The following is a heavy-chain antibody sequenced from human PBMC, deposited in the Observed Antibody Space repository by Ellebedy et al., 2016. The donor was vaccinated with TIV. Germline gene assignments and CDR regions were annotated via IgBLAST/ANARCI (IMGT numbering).Heavy chain of an antibody. V-gene: IGHV3-7*01. D-gene: IGHD4-17*01. CDR3: ATDGSYGDYRSPTHAFVM. J-gene: IGHJ3*02. Sequence: GGSLRLSCAASGFTFNSYWMTWVRQAPGKGLEWVANINQDGSDTYYVDSLRGRFTISRDNAKNSLYRPMNSLRGEDTAVYYCATDGSYGDYRSPTHAFVMWGQGTLVTVSS. CDR2: INQDGSDT. CDR1: GFTFNSYW.